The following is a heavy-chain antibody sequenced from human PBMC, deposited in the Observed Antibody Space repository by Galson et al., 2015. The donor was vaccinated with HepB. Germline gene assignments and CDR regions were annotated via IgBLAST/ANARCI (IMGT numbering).Heavy chain of an antibody. D-gene: IGHD6-13*01. Sequence: SLRLSCAASGFTFSDYYMSWIRQAPGKGLEWVSYIDTSGTSKYYEDFVKGRFTISRDNAKNSVYLQMDSLGVEDTAVYYCAREYRSSWPDYWGQGTLVTVSS. CDR3: AREYRSSWPDY. J-gene: IGHJ4*02. V-gene: IGHV3-11*01. CDR2: IDTSGTSK. CDR1: GFTFSDYY.